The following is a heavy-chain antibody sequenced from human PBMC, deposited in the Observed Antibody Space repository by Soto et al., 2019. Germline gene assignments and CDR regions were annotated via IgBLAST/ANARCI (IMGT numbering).Heavy chain of an antibody. CDR1: GFTFSGDW. D-gene: IGHD2-8*01. CDR3: VRENRVSNMGLRA. J-gene: IGHJ4*02. CDR2: IGHDGSRT. Sequence: EMQLVESGGALVQPGGSLRLSCAASGFTFSGDWMHWIRQPPGKGLVWVSCIGHDGSRTRYAYSMKGRFTISRDNAQNELYLQMTCLRAEDTAVYYCVRENRVSNMGLRAWGRGTLVIVSS. V-gene: IGHV3-74*01.